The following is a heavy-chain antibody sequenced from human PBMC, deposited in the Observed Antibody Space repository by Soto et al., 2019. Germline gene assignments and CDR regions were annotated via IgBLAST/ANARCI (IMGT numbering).Heavy chain of an antibody. V-gene: IGHV1-69*13. D-gene: IGHD2-15*01. CDR3: ARRGVGYCSGGSCYRNYYYYGMDV. Sequence: GASVKVSCKASGYTFTSYAISWVRQAPGQGLEWMGGIFPIFGTANYAQKFQGRVTITADESTSTAYMELSSLRSEDTAVYYCARRGVGYCSGGSCYRNYYYYGMDVWGQGTKVTVSS. CDR2: IFPIFGTA. J-gene: IGHJ6*02. CDR1: GYTFTSYA.